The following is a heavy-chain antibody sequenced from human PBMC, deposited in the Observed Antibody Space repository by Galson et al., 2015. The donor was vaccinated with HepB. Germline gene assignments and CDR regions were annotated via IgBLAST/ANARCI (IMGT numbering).Heavy chain of an antibody. CDR2: IYYSGST. D-gene: IGHD4-23*01. J-gene: IGHJ4*02. CDR3: ATSSGNFLFYFDY. Sequence: TLSLTCSVSGVSISTGGYYWTWLRQLPGKGLEWIGYIYYSGSTYFNPSLKSRVTVSLDTSKNQFSLKLTSVTAADTAVYYCATSSGNFLFYFDYWGQGSLVTVSS. V-gene: IGHV4-31*03. CDR1: GVSISTGGYY.